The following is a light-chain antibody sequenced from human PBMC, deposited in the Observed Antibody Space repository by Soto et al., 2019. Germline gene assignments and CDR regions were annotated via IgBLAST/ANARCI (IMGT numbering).Light chain of an antibody. Sequence: DIQVTQSPSTLSASVGERVTITCGASQSIGTWLAWYQQRPGKAPKLLIFDASTLESGVPSRFSGSGSGTDFTLTISSLQPDDFATYYCQQYSDSSGAFGQGTKVDIK. CDR3: QQYSDSSGA. CDR2: DAS. V-gene: IGKV1-5*01. CDR1: QSIGTW. J-gene: IGKJ1*01.